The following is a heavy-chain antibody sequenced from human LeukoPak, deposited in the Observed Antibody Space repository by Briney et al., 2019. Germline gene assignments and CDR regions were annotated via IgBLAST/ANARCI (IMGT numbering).Heavy chain of an antibody. CDR3: AKDGYCSSTSCYRRVY. V-gene: IGHV3-23*01. J-gene: IGHJ4*02. CDR2: ISGSGGST. D-gene: IGHD2-2*03. Sequence: PGGSLRLSCAASGFTFSSYAMSWVRQAPGKGLEWVSAISGSGGSTYYADSVKGRFTISRDNSKNTLYLQMNSLRAEDTAVYYCAKDGYCSSTSCYRRVYWGQGTLVTVSS. CDR1: GFTFSSYA.